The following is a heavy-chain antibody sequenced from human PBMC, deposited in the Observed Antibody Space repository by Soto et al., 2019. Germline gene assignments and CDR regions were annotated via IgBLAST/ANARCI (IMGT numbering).Heavy chain of an antibody. CDR2: IYSGGST. J-gene: IGHJ3*02. CDR1: GFTVSSNY. D-gene: IGHD3-22*01. Sequence: GGSLRLSCAASGFTVSSNYMSWVRQAPGKGPEWVSVIYSGGSTYYADSVKGRFTISRDNSKNTLYLQMNSLRAEDTAVYYCARPLDYDSSGYYAFDIWGQGTMVTVSS. V-gene: IGHV3-53*01. CDR3: ARPLDYDSSGYYAFDI.